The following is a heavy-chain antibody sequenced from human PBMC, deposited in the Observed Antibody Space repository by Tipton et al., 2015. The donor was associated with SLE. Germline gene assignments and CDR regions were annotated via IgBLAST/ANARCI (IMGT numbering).Heavy chain of an antibody. V-gene: IGHV4-39*07. CDR2: MCCGGTT. CDR1: GGSITTRTYY. CDR3: ARGTNVDV. J-gene: IGHJ6*02. Sequence: TLSLTCSVSGGSITTRTYYWRWIRQAPGKGPEWIGSMCCGGTTYYNPSLKSRGTISVDTFKNEFSLKLNSVTAADTGVYHCARGTNVDVWGQGTTVTVSS.